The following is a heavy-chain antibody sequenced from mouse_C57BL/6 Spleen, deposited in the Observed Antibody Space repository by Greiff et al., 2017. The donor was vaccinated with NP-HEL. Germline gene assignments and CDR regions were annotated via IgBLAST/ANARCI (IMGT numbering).Heavy chain of an antibody. J-gene: IGHJ2*01. CDR2: IDPSDSYT. D-gene: IGHD1-1*01. CDR3: ARSQYYGSSYVFDY. Sequence: QVQLQQSGAELVMPGASVKLSCKASGYTFTSYWMHWVKQRPGQGLEWIGEIDPSDSYTNYNQKFKGKSTLTVDKSSSTAYMQLSSLTSEDSAVYYCARSQYYGSSYVFDYWGQGTTLTVSS. V-gene: IGHV1-69*01. CDR1: GYTFTSYW.